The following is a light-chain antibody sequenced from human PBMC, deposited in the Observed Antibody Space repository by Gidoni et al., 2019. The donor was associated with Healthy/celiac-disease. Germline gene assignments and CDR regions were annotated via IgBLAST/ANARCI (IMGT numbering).Light chain of an antibody. Sequence: QSVLTQPPSASGTPGQRVTVSCSGSSSNIGSNPVNWYQQLPGTAPKLLIYSNNERPSGVPDRISGSKSGTSASLAISGLQSEDEADYYCAAWDDSLKGVVFGGGTKLTVL. V-gene: IGLV1-44*01. J-gene: IGLJ2*01. CDR3: AAWDDSLKGVV. CDR2: SNN. CDR1: SSNIGSNP.